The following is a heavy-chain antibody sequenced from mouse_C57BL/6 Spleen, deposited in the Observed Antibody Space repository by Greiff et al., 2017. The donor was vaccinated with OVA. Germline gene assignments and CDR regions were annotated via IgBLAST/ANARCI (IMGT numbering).Heavy chain of an antibody. D-gene: IGHD2-3*01. Sequence: QVQLQQSGAELVRPGASVTLSCKASGYTFTDYEMHWVKQTPVHGLEWIGAIDPETGGNAYNQKFKGKAILTADKSSSTAYMELRSLTSEDSAVYYCTRSEWLLPFAYWGQGTLVTVSA. J-gene: IGHJ3*01. CDR2: IDPETGGN. CDR3: TRSEWLLPFAY. V-gene: IGHV1-15*01. CDR1: GYTFTDYE.